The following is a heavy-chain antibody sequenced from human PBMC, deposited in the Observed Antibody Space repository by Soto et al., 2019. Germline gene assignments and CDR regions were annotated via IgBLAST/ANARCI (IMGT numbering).Heavy chain of an antibody. V-gene: IGHV5-51*03. CDR3: ARSLVNGTYEAFDI. CDR1: GYNFNRYW. Sequence: EVYLAQSGAEVKKPGESLKISCKGSGYNFNRYWIGWVRQMSGKGLEWMGVIYPGDSDTRYSPSLQGQVTISADKSSSAAYFQWSSLQASDTATYYCARSLVNGTYEAFDIWGQGTMVTVSS. J-gene: IGHJ3*02. CDR2: IYPGDSDT. D-gene: IGHD6-13*01.